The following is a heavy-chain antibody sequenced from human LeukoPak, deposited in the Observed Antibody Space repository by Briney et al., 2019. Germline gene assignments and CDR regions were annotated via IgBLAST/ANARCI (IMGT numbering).Heavy chain of an antibody. V-gene: IGHV3-7*01. CDR2: IKKDGIEK. CDR1: GFTLSGDW. CDR3: ARGRYSSRSGGYYFDI. J-gene: IGHJ4*02. Sequence: GGSLRLSCVVSGFTLSGDWMSWVRQAPGKGLEWGANIKKDGIEKYYVASVKGRFTISRDNAKNSLSLQMNSLRAEDTAVYYCARGRYSSRSGGYYFDIWGQGTLVTVSS. D-gene: IGHD2-2*01.